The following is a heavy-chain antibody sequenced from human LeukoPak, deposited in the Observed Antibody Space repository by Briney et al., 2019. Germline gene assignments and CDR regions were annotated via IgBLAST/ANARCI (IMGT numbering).Heavy chain of an antibody. J-gene: IGHJ4*02. CDR3: ARKPGAVDY. V-gene: IGHV3-11*04. CDR1: GFTFSDYY. Sequence: GESLRLSCAGSGFTFSDYYTSWIRQAPGKGLEWISYISSSGSTIYYADSAKGRFTISRDNAKNSLYLQMNSLRAEDTAVYYCARKPGAVDYWGQGTLVTVSS. CDR2: ISSSGSTI. D-gene: IGHD3-10*01.